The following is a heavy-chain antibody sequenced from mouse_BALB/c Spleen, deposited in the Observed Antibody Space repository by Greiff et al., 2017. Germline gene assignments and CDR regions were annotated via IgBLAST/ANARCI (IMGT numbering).Heavy chain of an antibody. J-gene: IGHJ3*01. CDR2: INPSSGYT. Sequence: QVQLQQSAAELARPGASVKMSCKASGYTFTSYTMHWVKQRPGQGLEWIGYINPSSGYTEYNQKFKDKTTLTADKSSSTAYMQLSSLTSEDSAVYYCARGGSTMITAWFAYWGQGTLVTVSA. V-gene: IGHV1-4*02. CDR3: ARGGSTMITAWFAY. D-gene: IGHD2-4*01. CDR1: GYTFTSYT.